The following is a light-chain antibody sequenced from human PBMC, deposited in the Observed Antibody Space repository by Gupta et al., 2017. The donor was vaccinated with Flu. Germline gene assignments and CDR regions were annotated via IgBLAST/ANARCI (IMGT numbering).Light chain of an antibody. CDR1: SGSIASNY. Sequence: NFMLTQPHSVSESPGKTVTISCTRSSGSIASNYVQWYQQRPGSAPTTVIYEDNQRPSGVPDRFSGPIDSSSNSASLTISGLKTEDEADYYCQSYDNNNHAVVFGGGTKLTVL. CDR3: QSYDNNNHAVV. V-gene: IGLV6-57*03. J-gene: IGLJ2*01. CDR2: EDN.